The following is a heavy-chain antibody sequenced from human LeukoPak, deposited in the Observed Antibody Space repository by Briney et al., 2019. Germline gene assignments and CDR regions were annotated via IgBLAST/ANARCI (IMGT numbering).Heavy chain of an antibody. V-gene: IGHV4-59*01. CDR3: ARGTGGYRFDP. CDR1: GASISNYH. CDR2: VCNSGST. J-gene: IGHJ5*02. Sequence: SETLSLTCAVSGASISNYHWSWIRQPPGRGLEYIGYVCNSGSTFYNPSLKSRVTISADTSRKQFSLKLTSVTATDTAVHYCARGTGGYRFDPWGQGILVTVSS. D-gene: IGHD1-1*01.